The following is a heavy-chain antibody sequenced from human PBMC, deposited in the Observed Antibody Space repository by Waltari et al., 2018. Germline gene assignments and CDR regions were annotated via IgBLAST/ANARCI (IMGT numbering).Heavy chain of an antibody. CDR1: GFTFSSYA. V-gene: IGHV4-38-2*01. D-gene: IGHD6-19*01. CDR2: IYHSGST. J-gene: IGHJ4*02. Sequence: VQLLESGGGLVQPGGSLRLSCAASGFTFSSYAMHWIRQPPGKGLEWIGSIYHSGSTYYNPSLKSRVTISVDTSKNQFSLKLSSVTAADTAVYYCARLQLDRAVAGSTALEGYWGQGTLVTVSS. CDR3: ARLQLDRAVAGSTALEGY.